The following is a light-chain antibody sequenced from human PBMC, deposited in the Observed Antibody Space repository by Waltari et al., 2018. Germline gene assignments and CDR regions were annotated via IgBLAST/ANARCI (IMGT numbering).Light chain of an antibody. J-gene: IGLJ3*02. V-gene: IGLV1-47*01. CDR3: AVWDDSLSGRV. Sequence: QSVLTQPPSASGTPGQRVTISCSGSRSTNGHNSVYWYQQLPGTAPKLLIYRNNQRPSGVPDRFSGSKSGTSASLAISGLRSEDEADYYCAVWDDSLSGRVFGGGTKVTVL. CDR1: RSTNGHNS. CDR2: RNN.